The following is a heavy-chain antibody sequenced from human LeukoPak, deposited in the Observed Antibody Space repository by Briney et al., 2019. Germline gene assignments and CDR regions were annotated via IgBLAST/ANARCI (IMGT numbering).Heavy chain of an antibody. CDR2: INHSGST. V-gene: IGHV4-34*01. CDR1: GESFNNYY. J-gene: IGHJ6*02. CDR3: AGRDQNSFCGMDV. Sequence: SETLSLTCAVYGESFNNYYWTWIRQAPGKGLEWIGEINHSGSTNYNPSLRSRVTISVDTSKNQFSLKLSSVTAADTAVYYCAGRDQNSFCGMDVWGRGTPVTVSS.